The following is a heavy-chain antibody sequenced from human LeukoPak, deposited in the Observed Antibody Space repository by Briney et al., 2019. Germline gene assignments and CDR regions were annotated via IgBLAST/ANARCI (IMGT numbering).Heavy chain of an antibody. D-gene: IGHD2-15*01. Sequence: GGSLRLSCAASGFTFSSYWMSWVRHAPGEGLGWVSHIMKDGREKYYVDSVKGRFTISRDNAKNSLYVQMNSLRADDTAVYYCARDPLAHAFDSWGQGTRVTVSS. CDR3: ARDPLAHAFDS. CDR1: GFTFSSYW. V-gene: IGHV3-7*01. CDR2: IMKDGREK. J-gene: IGHJ3*02.